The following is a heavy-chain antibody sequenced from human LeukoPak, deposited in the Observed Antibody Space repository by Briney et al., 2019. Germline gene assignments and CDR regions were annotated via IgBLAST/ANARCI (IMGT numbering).Heavy chain of an antibody. D-gene: IGHD3-22*01. V-gene: IGHV3-7*01. CDR3: ATYYYDSSGYRNFDY. Sequence: GGSLRLSCAASGFTFSSYWMNWARQAPGKGLEWVASINHNGNVNYYVDSVKGRFTISRDNSKNTLYLQMNSLRAEDTAVYYCATYYYDSSGYRNFDYWGQGTLVTVSS. J-gene: IGHJ4*02. CDR2: INHNGNVN. CDR1: GFTFSSYW.